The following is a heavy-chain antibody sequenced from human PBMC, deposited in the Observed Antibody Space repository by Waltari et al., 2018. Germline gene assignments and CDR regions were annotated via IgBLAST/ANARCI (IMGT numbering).Heavy chain of an antibody. CDR3: ARRRDSSGYYGMVDAFDI. D-gene: IGHD3-22*01. Sequence: QVQLQESGPGLVKPSETLSLTCAVSGYSISSGSYWGWIRQPPGKGLEWIGSIYHSGSTYYNPSLKSRVTISVDTSKNQFSLKLSSVTAADTAVYYCARRRDSSGYYGMVDAFDIWGQGTMVTVSS. J-gene: IGHJ3*02. CDR2: IYHSGST. CDR1: GYSISSGSY. V-gene: IGHV4-38-2*01.